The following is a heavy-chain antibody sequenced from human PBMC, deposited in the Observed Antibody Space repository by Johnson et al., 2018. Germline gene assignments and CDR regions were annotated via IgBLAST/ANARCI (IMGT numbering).Heavy chain of an antibody. CDR2: ITATGIGT. D-gene: IGHD2-15*01. CDR1: GFTFSNFA. V-gene: IGHV3-23*04. CDR3: TKDHDCSGVSCYADYFQH. J-gene: IGHJ1*01. Sequence: VQLVESGGGLVQPGGSLRLSCAASGFTFSNFAMSWVRQTPGKGLEFVSAITATGIGTYYVDSVKGRFTIYRDNSKNTLYLQMNSLRAEDTAMYYCTKDHDCSGVSCYADYFQHWGQGTLVTVSS.